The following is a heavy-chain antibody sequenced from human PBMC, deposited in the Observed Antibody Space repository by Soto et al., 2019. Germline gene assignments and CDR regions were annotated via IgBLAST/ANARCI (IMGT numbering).Heavy chain of an antibody. CDR3: AREDYGGNLDY. D-gene: IGHD4-17*01. CDR2: INSRSTYI. V-gene: IGHV3-21*01. CDR1: GFTLSSYT. Sequence: EVQLVESGGGLVKPGGSLRLSCAASGFTLSSYTMVWVRHAPGKGLEWVSTINSRSTYIYYADSVKGRFTISRDNAKNSLYLQMNSLRAEDTAVYYCAREDYGGNLDYWGQGTLVPVSS. J-gene: IGHJ4*02.